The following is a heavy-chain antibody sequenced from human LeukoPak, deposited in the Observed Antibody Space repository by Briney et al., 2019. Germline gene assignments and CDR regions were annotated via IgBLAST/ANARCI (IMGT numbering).Heavy chain of an antibody. CDR3: AKDLPPYSSSSPPLHY. V-gene: IGHV3-30*02. J-gene: IGHJ4*02. CDR2: IRYDGSNK. CDR1: GFTFSSYG. D-gene: IGHD6-6*01. Sequence: GGSLRLSCAASGFTFSSYGMHWVRQAPGKGLEWVAFIRYDGSNKYYADSVKGRFTISRDNSKNTLYLQMNSLRAEDTAMYYCAKDLPPYSSSSPPLHYWGQGTLVTVSS.